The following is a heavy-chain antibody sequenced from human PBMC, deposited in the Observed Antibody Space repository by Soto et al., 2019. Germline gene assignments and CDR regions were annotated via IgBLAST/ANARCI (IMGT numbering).Heavy chain of an antibody. CDR1: GFTFSSYA. D-gene: IGHD3-10*01. CDR2: ISYDGSNK. Sequence: GGSLRLSCAASGFTFSSYAMHWVRQAPGKGLEWAAVISYDGSNKYYADSVKGRFTISRDNSKNTLYLQMNSLRAEDTAVYYCYYGPDGDDYYYGLDVWGQGTTVTVSS. V-gene: IGHV3-30-3*01. J-gene: IGHJ6*02. CDR3: YYGPDGDDYYYGLDV.